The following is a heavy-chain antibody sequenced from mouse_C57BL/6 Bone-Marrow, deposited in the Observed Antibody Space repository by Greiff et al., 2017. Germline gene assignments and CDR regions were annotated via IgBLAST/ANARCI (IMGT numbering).Heavy chain of an antibody. J-gene: IGHJ2*01. D-gene: IGHD1-1*01. CDR3: ARQSFITTVVSYFDY. CDR2: ISSGGSYT. V-gene: IGHV5-6*01. CDR1: GFTFSSYG. Sequence: EVQRVESGGDLVKPGGSLKLSCAASGFTFSSYGMSWVRQTPDKRLEWVATISSGGSYTYYPDSVKGRFTISRDNAKKTLYLQMSSLKSEDTAMYYCARQSFITTVVSYFDYWGQGTTLTVSS.